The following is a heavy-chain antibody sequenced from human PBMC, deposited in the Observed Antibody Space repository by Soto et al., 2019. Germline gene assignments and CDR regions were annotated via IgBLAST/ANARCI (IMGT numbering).Heavy chain of an antibody. CDR2: ISYDGSNK. D-gene: IGHD5-18*01. CDR1: GFTFSSYG. J-gene: IGHJ4*02. Sequence: GGSLRLSCAASGFTFSSYGMHWVRQAPGKGLEWVAVISYDGSNKYYADSVKGRFTISRDNSKNTLYLQMNSLRAEDTAVYYCAKDLRIQLWFWGFDYWGQGTLVTV. CDR3: AKDLRIQLWFWGFDY. V-gene: IGHV3-30*18.